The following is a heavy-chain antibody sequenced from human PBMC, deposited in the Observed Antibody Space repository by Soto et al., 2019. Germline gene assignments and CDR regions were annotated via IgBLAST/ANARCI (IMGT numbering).Heavy chain of an antibody. J-gene: IGHJ4*02. Sequence: VKLVESGGGVVQPGGSLRLSCAASGFTFNIYGMHWVRQAPYKGLAWVALISYDGSNPYYADSVKGRFTISRDNSKNTLFLQMNSLRADDTAVYYCAKDQASGQGSFDSWGQGTLVTVSS. CDR3: AKDQASGQGSFDS. CDR2: ISYDGSNP. V-gene: IGHV3-30*18. CDR1: GFTFNIYG.